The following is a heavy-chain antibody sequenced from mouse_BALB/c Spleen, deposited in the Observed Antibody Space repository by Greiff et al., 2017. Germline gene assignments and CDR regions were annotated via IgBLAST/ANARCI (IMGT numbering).Heavy chain of an antibody. CDR2: ISSGGST. CDR3: ARGGRSTMDY. Sequence: EVKVVESGGGLVKPGGSLKLSCAASGFTFSSYAMSWVRQTPEKRLEWVASISSGGSTYYPDSVKGRFTISRDNARNILYLQMSSLRSEDTAMYYCARGGRSTMDYWGQGTSVTVSS. V-gene: IGHV5-6-5*01. J-gene: IGHJ4*01. CDR1: GFTFSSYA.